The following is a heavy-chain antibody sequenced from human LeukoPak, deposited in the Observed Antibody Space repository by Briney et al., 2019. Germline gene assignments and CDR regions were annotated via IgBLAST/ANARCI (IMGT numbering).Heavy chain of an antibody. V-gene: IGHV3-33*01. J-gene: IGHJ4*02. Sequence: PGGALRLSCAASGFIFSSYGMHWVRQAPGKGREWVAVIWYDASNEYYADSLKGRFTISRDNSKNTLYLQMNSLRAEDTAVYYCARDTGPTIIGFDYWGQGTLVTVSS. D-gene: IGHD1-14*01. CDR2: IWYDASNE. CDR1: GFIFSSYG. CDR3: ARDTGPTIIGFDY.